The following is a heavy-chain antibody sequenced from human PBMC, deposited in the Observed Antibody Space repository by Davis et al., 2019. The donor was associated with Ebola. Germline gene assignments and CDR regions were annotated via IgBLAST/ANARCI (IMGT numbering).Heavy chain of an antibody. D-gene: IGHD6-19*01. CDR3: AIYAIEAAVAGLDY. V-gene: IGHV1-8*01. CDR1: GYTFTSYD. J-gene: IGHJ4*02. Sequence: ASVKVSCKASGYTFTSYDINWVRQATGQGLEWMGWMNPNSGNTGYAQKFQGRVTMTRNTSISTAYMELSSLRSEDTAVYYCAIYAIEAAVAGLDYWGQGTLVTVSS. CDR2: MNPNSGNT.